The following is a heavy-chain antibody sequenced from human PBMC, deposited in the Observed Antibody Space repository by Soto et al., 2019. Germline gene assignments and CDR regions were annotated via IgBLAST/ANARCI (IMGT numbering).Heavy chain of an antibody. CDR1: GGSISSYY. CDR3: ARSLYSGSYTNWFDP. Sequence: PSETLSLTCTVSGGSISSYYWSWIRQPPGKGLEYIGYIYYSGSTNYNPSLKSRVTISVDTSKKQFSLKLSSVTAADTAVYYCARSLYSGSYTNWFDPWGQGTQVTVSS. CDR2: IYYSGST. J-gene: IGHJ5*02. V-gene: IGHV4-59*01. D-gene: IGHD1-26*01.